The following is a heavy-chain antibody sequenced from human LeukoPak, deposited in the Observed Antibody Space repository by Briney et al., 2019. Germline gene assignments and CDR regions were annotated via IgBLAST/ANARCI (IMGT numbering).Heavy chain of an antibody. CDR1: GFTFSSYW. Sequence: PGGSLRLSCAASGFTFSSYWMSWVRQAPGKGLEWVANIKQDGNEKYYVDSVKGRFTISRDNSKNTLYLQMNSLRAEDTAVYYCAKDRDIGAAGYYFDHWGQGTLVTVSS. D-gene: IGHD6-13*01. J-gene: IGHJ4*02. CDR2: IKQDGNEK. CDR3: AKDRDIGAAGYYFDH. V-gene: IGHV3-7*01.